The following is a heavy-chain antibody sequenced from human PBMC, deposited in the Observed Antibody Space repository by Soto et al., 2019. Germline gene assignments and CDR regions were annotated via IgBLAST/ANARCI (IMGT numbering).Heavy chain of an antibody. J-gene: IGHJ4*02. CDR3: ARSQYQLLPDDY. V-gene: IGHV4-31*02. D-gene: IGHD2-2*01. Sequence: SETLSLTCTVSGSSISSGGYYWSWIRQHPGKGLEWIGYIYYSGSTYYNPSLKSRVTISVDTSKNQFSLKLSSVTAADTAVYYCARSQYQLLPDDYWGQGTLVTAPQ. CDR1: GSSISSGGYY. CDR2: IYYSGST.